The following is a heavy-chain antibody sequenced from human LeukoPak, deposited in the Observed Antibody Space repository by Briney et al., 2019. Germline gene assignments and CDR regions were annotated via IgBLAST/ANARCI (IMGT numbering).Heavy chain of an antibody. CDR1: GFTFSSYS. D-gene: IGHD2-2*01. V-gene: IGHV3-48*01. CDR2: ISSSSSTI. CDR3: ASSGVVPAAISY. J-gene: IGHJ4*02. Sequence: LTGGSLRLSCAASGFTFSSYSMNWVRQAPGKGLEWVSYISSSSSTIYYADSVKGRFTISRDNSKNTLYLQTNSLRAEDTAVYYCASSGVVPAAISYWGQGTLVTVSS.